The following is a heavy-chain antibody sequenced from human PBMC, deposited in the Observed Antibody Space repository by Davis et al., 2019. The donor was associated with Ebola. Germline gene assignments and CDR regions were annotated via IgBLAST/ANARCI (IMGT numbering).Heavy chain of an antibody. V-gene: IGHV4-4*02. J-gene: IGHJ4*02. CDR2: IYHSGST. CDR3: ARSDFWSGYSR. Sequence: MPSETLSLTSAVSGDSVRSTNWWSWVRLPPGKGLERIGEIYHSGSTNYNPSLKSRVIISVDKSKNQFSLRLSSVTAADAAVYYCARSDFWSGYSRWGQGTLVTVSS. D-gene: IGHD3-3*01. CDR1: GDSVRSTNW.